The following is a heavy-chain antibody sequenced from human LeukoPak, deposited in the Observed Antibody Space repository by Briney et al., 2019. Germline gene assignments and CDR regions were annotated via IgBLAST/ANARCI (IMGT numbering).Heavy chain of an antibody. CDR3: SRENGAFSPFGY. J-gene: IGHJ4*02. D-gene: IGHD2-8*01. V-gene: IGHV4-34*01. Sequence: PGGSLRLSCAASGFTFSRYAMSWVRQAPGKGLEWIGEINHSGSTNYNPSLKSRVTISVDTSKNQFSLKLSSVTAADTAVYYCSRENGAFSPFGYWGQGTLVTVLS. CDR1: GFTFSRYA. CDR2: INHSGST.